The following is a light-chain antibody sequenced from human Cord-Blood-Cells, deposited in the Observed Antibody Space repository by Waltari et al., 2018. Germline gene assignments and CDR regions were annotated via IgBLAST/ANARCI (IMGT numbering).Light chain of an antibody. V-gene: IGKV1-39*01. CDR3: QQSYSTPYT. J-gene: IGKJ2*01. CDR2: AAS. Sequence: DIQMTQSPSSLSASVGDRVTITCRASQSISSYLNWYQQKPGKAPKLRIYAASSLQSGVPSRFSGRGSGTDCTLTISSLQPEDFATYYCQQSYSTPYTFGQGTKLEIK. CDR1: QSISSY.